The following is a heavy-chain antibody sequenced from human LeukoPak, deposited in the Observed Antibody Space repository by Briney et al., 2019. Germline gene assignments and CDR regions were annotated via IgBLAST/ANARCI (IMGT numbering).Heavy chain of an antibody. CDR3: AREAAPTVTTFVEASEQPFDY. CDR2: IKQDGGEK. V-gene: IGHV3-7*01. D-gene: IGHD4-17*01. Sequence: GGSLRLSCAASGFTFSSYWMSWVRQAPGKGLEWVANIKQDGGEKYYVDSVKGRFTISRDNAKNSLYLQMNSLRAEDTAVYYCAREAAPTVTTFVEASEQPFDYWGQGTLVTVSS. J-gene: IGHJ4*02. CDR1: GFTFSSYW.